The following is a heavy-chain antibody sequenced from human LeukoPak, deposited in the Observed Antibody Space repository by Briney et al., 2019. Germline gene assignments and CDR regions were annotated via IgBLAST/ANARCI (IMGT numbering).Heavy chain of an antibody. J-gene: IGHJ4*02. CDR1: GYSISSGYY. D-gene: IGHD2-2*01. Sequence: PSETLSLTCTVSGYSISSGYYWGWIRQPPGKGLEWIGYIYYSGSTYYNPSLKSRVTMSVDTSKNQFSLKLTSVTAADTAVYYCARGYNIVVVPAAMWGYWGQGTLVTVSS. CDR3: ARGYNIVVVPAAMWGY. V-gene: IGHV4-38-2*02. CDR2: IYYSGST.